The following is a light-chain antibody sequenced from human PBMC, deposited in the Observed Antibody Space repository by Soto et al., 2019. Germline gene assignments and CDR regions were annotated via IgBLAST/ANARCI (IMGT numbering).Light chain of an antibody. CDR2: DAS. J-gene: IGKJ5*01. V-gene: IGKV3-11*01. CDR1: QSVSIY. Sequence: EIVLAQSQATLSLSPRERATLSCRASQSVSIYLAWYQQKPGQAPRLLIYDASNRATGIPARFSGSGSGTDFTLTISSLEPEDFAVYYCQQRSNWPPKITFGQGTRLEIK. CDR3: QQRSNWPPKIT.